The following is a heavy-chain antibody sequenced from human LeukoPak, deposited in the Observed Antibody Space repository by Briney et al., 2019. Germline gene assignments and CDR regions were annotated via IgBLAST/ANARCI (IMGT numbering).Heavy chain of an antibody. D-gene: IGHD4-17*01. V-gene: IGHV3-21*04. Sequence: GSLRLSCAASGFTFSSYGMSWVRQAPGKGLEWVSSISSSSSYIYYADSVKGRFTISRDNAKNSLYLQMNSLRAEDTAVYYCAKDRTTTGDDFDPWGQGTLVTVSS. CDR2: ISSSSSYI. CDR1: GFTFSSYG. J-gene: IGHJ5*02. CDR3: AKDRTTTGDDFDP.